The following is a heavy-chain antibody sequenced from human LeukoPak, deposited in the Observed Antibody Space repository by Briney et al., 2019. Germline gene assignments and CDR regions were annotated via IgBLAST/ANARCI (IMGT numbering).Heavy chain of an antibody. D-gene: IGHD5-24*01. V-gene: IGHV3-53*01. Sequence: GSLRLSCAASGFTVSSNYMSWVRQAPGKGLEWVSVIYSGSSTYYADSVKGRFTISRDNSKNTLYLQMNSLRAEDTAVYYCARGSRDGYNYLHYYYMDVWGKGTTVTVSS. CDR1: GFTVSSNY. J-gene: IGHJ6*03. CDR3: ARGSRDGYNYLHYYYMDV. CDR2: IYSGSST.